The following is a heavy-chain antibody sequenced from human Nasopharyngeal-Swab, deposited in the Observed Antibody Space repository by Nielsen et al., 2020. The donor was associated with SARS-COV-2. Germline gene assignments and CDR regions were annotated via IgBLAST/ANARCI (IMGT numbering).Heavy chain of an antibody. CDR1: GFTFSSYD. V-gene: IGHV3-13*04. Sequence: GSLKISCAASGFTFSSYDMHWVRQATGKGLEWVSAIGTAGDTYYPGSVKGRFTISRENAKNSLYLQMNSLRAGDTAVYYCARGTDCSSTSCPTFYYYYYYMDVWGKGTTVTVSS. CDR3: ARGTDCSSTSCPTFYYYYYYMDV. J-gene: IGHJ6*03. CDR2: IGTAGDT. D-gene: IGHD2-2*01.